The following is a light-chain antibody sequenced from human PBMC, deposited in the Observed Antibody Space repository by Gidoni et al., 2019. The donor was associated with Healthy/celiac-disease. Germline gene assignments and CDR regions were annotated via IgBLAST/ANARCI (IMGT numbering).Light chain of an antibody. Sequence: EIVLTQSPGHLSLSPGERVTLSCRASQSVSSSYLAWYQQKPGPAPPLLIYGASTRPTGNPDRFSSSGSWTDFTLTISRLEPEDFAVYYCQQYGSSPPCTFGQGTKVEIK. CDR2: GAS. CDR3: QQYGSSPPCT. J-gene: IGKJ1*01. CDR1: QSVSSSY. V-gene: IGKV3-20*01.